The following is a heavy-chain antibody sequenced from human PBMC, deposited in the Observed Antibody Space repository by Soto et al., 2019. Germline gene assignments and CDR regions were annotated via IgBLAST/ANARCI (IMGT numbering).Heavy chain of an antibody. J-gene: IGHJ3*01. CDR1: GFNFGPYW. Sequence: GGSLRLSCAASGFNFGPYWMHWVRQAPGNGLVWVSHINSDGSTIVYADSVKGRFTISRDNAKNMLYLEMNSLRVEDTAVYYCARDRGFPDSFSFWGQGTMVPVSS. CDR3: ARDRGFPDSFSF. D-gene: IGHD3-10*01. V-gene: IGHV3-74*01. CDR2: INSDGSTI.